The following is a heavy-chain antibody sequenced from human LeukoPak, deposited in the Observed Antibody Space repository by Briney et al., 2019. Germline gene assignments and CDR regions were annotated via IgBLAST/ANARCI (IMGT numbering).Heavy chain of an antibody. V-gene: IGHV3-30-3*01. Sequence: PGGSLRLSCAASGFTFSSYAMHWVRQAPGKGLEWVAVISYDGSNKYYADSVKGRFTISRDNSKNTLYLQMNSLRAEDTTVYYCARDLRWEGFDYWGQGTLVTVSS. CDR1: GFTFSSYA. D-gene: IGHD5-12*01. CDR3: ARDLRWEGFDY. J-gene: IGHJ4*02. CDR2: ISYDGSNK.